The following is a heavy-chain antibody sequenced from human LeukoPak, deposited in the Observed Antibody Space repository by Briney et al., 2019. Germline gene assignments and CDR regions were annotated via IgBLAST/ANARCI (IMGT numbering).Heavy chain of an antibody. V-gene: IGHV1-3*03. CDR2: INAGNGNT. CDR1: GDTFTSYY. Sequence: GASVKVSCKASGDTFTSYYMHWVRQAPGQRLEWMGWINAGNGNTKYSQEFQGRVTITRDTSASTAYMELSSLRSEDMAVYYCARDSSRITMIVVVSYAFDIWGQGTMVTVSS. J-gene: IGHJ3*02. CDR3: ARDSSRITMIVVVSYAFDI. D-gene: IGHD3-22*01.